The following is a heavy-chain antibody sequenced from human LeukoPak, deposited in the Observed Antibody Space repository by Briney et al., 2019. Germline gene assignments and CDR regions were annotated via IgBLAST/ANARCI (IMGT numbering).Heavy chain of an antibody. Sequence: GGSLRLSCAASGFTFSDYYMSWIRQAPGKGLEWVSYISSSGSTIYYADSVKGRFTISRDNAKNSLYLQMKILRAEYTAVYYCARGGYSIAAPFDYWGQGTLVTVSS. CDR1: GFTFSDYY. D-gene: IGHD6-6*01. CDR2: ISSSGSTI. V-gene: IGHV3-11*01. J-gene: IGHJ4*02. CDR3: ARGGYSIAAPFDY.